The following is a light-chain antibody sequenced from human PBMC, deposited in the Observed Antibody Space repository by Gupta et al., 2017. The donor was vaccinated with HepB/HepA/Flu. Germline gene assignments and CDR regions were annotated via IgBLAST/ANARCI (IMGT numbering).Light chain of an antibody. V-gene: IGKV4-1*01. CDR3: QQEYSSPIT. J-gene: IGKJ4*01. CDR1: QSVVYSDNKNY. CDR2: WAS. Sequence: DIVMTQSPDSLAVSLGERATINCKSSQSVVYSDNKNYLAWYQQKSGQSPKLLIYWASTRESGVPDRFSGRGSGTDLTLTVSSLQGEDVAVYYCQQEYSSPITFGGGTKVEIK.